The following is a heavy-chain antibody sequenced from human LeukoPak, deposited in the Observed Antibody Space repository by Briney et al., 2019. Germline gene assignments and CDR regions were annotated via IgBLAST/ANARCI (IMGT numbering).Heavy chain of an antibody. D-gene: IGHD5-12*01. CDR2: INWNGVST. J-gene: IGHJ3*02. Sequence: GGSLRLSCAASGFTFDDYGMSWVRQAPGKGLEWVSSINWNGVSTGYADSVKGRFTISRDKAKNSLYLQMNSLRAEDTALYYCARDIWVATFAFDIWGQGTMVTVSS. CDR3: ARDIWVATFAFDI. CDR1: GFTFDDYG. V-gene: IGHV3-20*04.